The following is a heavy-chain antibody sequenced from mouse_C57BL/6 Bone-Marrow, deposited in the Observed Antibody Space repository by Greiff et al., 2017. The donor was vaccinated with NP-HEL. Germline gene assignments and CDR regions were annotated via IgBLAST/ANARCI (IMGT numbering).Heavy chain of an antibody. J-gene: IGHJ1*03. Sequence: EVMLVESGGDLVKPGGSLKLSCAASGFTFSSYGMSWVRQTPDKRLAWVATISSGGSYTYYPDSVKGRFTISRDNAKNTLYLQMSSLKSEDTAMCYCARHQSNCGYFEVWGTGTTGTVSS. CDR2: ISSGGSYT. D-gene: IGHD2-5*01. V-gene: IGHV5-6*01. CDR1: GFTFSSYG. CDR3: ARHQSNCGYFEV.